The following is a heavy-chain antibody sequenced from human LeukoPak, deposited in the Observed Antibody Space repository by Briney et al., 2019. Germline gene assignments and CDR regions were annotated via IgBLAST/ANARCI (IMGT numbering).Heavy chain of an antibody. J-gene: IGHJ3*02. CDR3: ARVTPITMIEGGGAFDI. CDR2: ISYDGSNK. V-gene: IGHV3-30*04. CDR1: GFTFSSYA. Sequence: PGGSLRLSCAASGFTFSSYAMHWVRQAPGKGLEWVAVISYDGSNKYYADSVKGRFTISRDNSENTLYLQMNSLRAEDTAVYYCARVTPITMIEGGGAFDIWGQGTMVTVSS. D-gene: IGHD3-22*01.